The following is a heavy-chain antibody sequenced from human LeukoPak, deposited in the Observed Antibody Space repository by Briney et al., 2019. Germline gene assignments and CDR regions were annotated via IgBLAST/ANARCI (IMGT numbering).Heavy chain of an antibody. V-gene: IGHV3-30*01. D-gene: IGHD5-12*01. Sequence: PGRSLRLSCAASGFTFSSYATHWVRQAPGKGLEWVAVISYDGSNKYYADSVKGRFTISRDNSKNTLYLQMNSLRAEDTAVYYCARGEATSGSGYDYLDYWGQGTLVTVSS. CDR2: ISYDGSNK. J-gene: IGHJ4*02. CDR1: GFTFSSYA. CDR3: ARGEATSGSGYDYLDY.